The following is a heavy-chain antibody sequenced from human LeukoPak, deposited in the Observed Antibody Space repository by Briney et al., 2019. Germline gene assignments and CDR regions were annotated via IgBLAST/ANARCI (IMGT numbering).Heavy chain of an antibody. D-gene: IGHD3-3*01. CDR1: GFPLSNFW. V-gene: IGHV3-74*01. CDR3: TRDWRNMAFDY. Sequence: PRGSLSPSCTASGFPLSNFWMHWVRQVPGKGLVWVSRIISDGTTTSYADSVKGRFTISRDNAKNTLYLQMNSLRAEDTAVYYCTRDWRNMAFDYWGQGALTTVSS. CDR2: IISDGTTT. J-gene: IGHJ4*02.